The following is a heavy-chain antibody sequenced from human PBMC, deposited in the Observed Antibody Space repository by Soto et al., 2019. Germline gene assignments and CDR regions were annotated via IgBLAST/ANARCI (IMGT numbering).Heavy chain of an antibody. J-gene: IGHJ4*02. CDR3: AKGGKYGYDSSGTPFDY. CDR1: GFTFSSYG. V-gene: IGHV3-30*18. Sequence: GGSLRLSCAASGFTFSSYGMHWVRQAPGKGLEWVAVISYDGSNKYYADSVKGRFTISRDNSKNTLYLQMNSLRAEDTAVYYCAKGGKYGYDSSGTPFDYWGQGTLVT. D-gene: IGHD3-22*01. CDR2: ISYDGSNK.